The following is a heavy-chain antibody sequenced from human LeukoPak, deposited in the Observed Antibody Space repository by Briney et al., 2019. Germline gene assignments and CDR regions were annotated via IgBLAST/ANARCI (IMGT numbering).Heavy chain of an antibody. V-gene: IGHV3-74*01. CDR3: AKDHNHCSSTSCYVSASDY. J-gene: IGHJ4*02. CDR2: INSDGSST. CDR1: GFTFSKYW. D-gene: IGHD2-2*01. Sequence: TGGSLRLSCAASGFTFSKYWMHWVRQAPGKGLVWVSRINSDGSSTSYADSVKGRFTISRDNSKNTLYLQMNSLRAEDTAVYYCAKDHNHCSSTSCYVSASDYWGQGTLVTVSS.